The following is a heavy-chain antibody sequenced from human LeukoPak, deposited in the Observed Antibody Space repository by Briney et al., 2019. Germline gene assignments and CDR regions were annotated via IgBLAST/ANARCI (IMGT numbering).Heavy chain of an antibody. V-gene: IGHV3-30*03. Sequence: WGSLRLSCAASGFTFSSYGMHWVRQAPGKGLEWVAVISYDGSNKYYADSVKGRFTISRDNSKNTLYLQMNSLRAEDTAVYYCARGPSGYHNTGGQGTLVTVSS. J-gene: IGHJ4*02. CDR2: ISYDGSNK. CDR3: ARGPSGYHNT. D-gene: IGHD5-12*01. CDR1: GFTFSSYG.